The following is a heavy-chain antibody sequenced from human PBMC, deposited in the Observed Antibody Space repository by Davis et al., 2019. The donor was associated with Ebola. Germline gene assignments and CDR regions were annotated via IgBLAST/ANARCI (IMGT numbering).Heavy chain of an antibody. Sequence: GGSLRLSCTASGFTFGDYAMSWVRQAPGKGLEWVGFIRSKPYGGTTEYAASVKGRFTISRDDSKSIAYLQMNSLKTEDTAVYYCTRDRIDYGDYVMDVWGQGTTVTVSS. V-gene: IGHV3-49*04. D-gene: IGHD4-17*01. J-gene: IGHJ6*02. CDR3: TRDRIDYGDYVMDV. CDR2: IRSKPYGGTT. CDR1: GFTFGDYA.